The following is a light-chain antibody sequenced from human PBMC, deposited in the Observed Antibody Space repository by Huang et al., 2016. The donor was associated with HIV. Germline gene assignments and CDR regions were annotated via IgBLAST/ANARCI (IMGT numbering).Light chain of an antibody. V-gene: IGKV1-27*01. CDR2: AAS. CDR1: QDINNY. CDR3: QKYDSVPRT. J-gene: IGKJ1*01. Sequence: DIQMTQYPSSLSASVGDRVTITCRASQDINNYLAWYQQKAGQVPKLLIYAASSLQSGVPSRFSGSGSGTDFTLIITSLQPEDVAIYYCQKYDSVPRTFGQGTKVDIK.